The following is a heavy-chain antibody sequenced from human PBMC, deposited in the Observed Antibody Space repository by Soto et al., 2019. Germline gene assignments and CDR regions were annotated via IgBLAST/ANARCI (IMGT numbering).Heavy chain of an antibody. CDR3: ARDIVIGTPAIPLPFYPYDGMDV. CDR2: INTYNGNT. D-gene: IGHD2-2*02. V-gene: IGHV1-18*04. Sequence: QVHLVQSGAEVMKPGASVTVSCKASGYNFTKYGISWVRQAPGQGPQWMGWINTYNGNTNYAHKLQDRVTMTTDTSTSTAYIERRSLRSDDTAVYYCARDIVIGTPAIPLPFYPYDGMDVWGQGTTVTVSS. J-gene: IGHJ6*02. CDR1: GYNFTKYG.